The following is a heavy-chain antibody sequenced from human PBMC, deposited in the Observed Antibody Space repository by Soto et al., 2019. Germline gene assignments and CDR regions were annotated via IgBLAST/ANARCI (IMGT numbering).Heavy chain of an antibody. J-gene: IGHJ6*02. CDR1: GLTFSSYA. V-gene: IGHV3-23*01. CDR3: AKEGYSYGFLRHYYGMDV. D-gene: IGHD5-18*01. Sequence: PGGSLRLSCAASGLTFSSYAMGWVRQAPGTGLEWVSVIDGSGYDTYLADSVKGRFTISRDNSQNTLYLQMNSLRAEDTAVYYCAKEGYSYGFLRHYYGMDVWGQGTTVTVSS. CDR2: IDGSGYDT.